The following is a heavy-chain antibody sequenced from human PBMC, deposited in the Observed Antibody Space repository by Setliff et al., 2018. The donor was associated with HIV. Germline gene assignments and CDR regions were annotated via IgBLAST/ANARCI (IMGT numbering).Heavy chain of an antibody. CDR2: IYYSGST. D-gene: IGHD6-13*01. V-gene: IGHV4-39*07. Sequence: ASETLSLTCTVSGGSIRSSIYYWGWVRQPPGKGLEWIGSIYYSGSTYYNPSLQSRLTISVDTSRNQFSLKLNSVTAADTAVYYCARGEQLVDNWFDPWASVKVTVSS. J-gene: IGHJ5*02. CDR3: ARGEQLVDNWFDP. CDR1: GGSIRSSIYY.